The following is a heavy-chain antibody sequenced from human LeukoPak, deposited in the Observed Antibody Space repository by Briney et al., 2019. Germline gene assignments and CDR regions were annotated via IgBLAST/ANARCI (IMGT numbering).Heavy chain of an antibody. CDR2: IKQDGSEK. D-gene: IGHD3-3*01. CDR1: GGSISSYY. J-gene: IGHJ6*03. CDR3: ASPPSGPNRGYMDV. V-gene: IGHV3-7*01. Sequence: ETLSLTCTVSGGSISSYYWSWIRQPPGKGLEWVANIKQDGSEKYYVDSVKGRFTISRDNAKNSLYLQMNSLRAEDTAVYYCASPPSGPNRGYMDVWGKGTTVTVSS.